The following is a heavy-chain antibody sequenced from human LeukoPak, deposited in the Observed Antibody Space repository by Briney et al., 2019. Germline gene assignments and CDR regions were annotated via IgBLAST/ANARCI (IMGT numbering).Heavy chain of an antibody. D-gene: IGHD6-19*01. CDR1: GFTFSSYA. CDR2: ISSNGGST. J-gene: IGHJ4*02. Sequence: PGGSLRFSCAASGFTFSSYAMHWVRQAPGKGLEYVSAISSNGGSTYYANSVKGRFTISRDNSKNTLYLQMGSLRAEDMAVYYCARSAQQWLVRSYFDYWGQGTLVTVSS. CDR3: ARSAQQWLVRSYFDY. V-gene: IGHV3-64*01.